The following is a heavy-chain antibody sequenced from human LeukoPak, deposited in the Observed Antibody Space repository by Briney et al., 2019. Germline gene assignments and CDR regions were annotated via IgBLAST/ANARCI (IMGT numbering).Heavy chain of an antibody. CDR1: GGSISSSDYY. CDR3: ARVSSSWYQDWYFDL. V-gene: IGHV4-39*07. Sequence: SETLSLTCTVSGGSISSSDYYWGWIRQPPGKGLEYIGIIYYSGSTYYNPSLKSRVTMSVDMSKNQFSLKLSSMIAADTAVYYCARVSSSWYQDWYFDLWGRGTLVTVPS. CDR2: IYYSGST. J-gene: IGHJ2*01. D-gene: IGHD6-13*01.